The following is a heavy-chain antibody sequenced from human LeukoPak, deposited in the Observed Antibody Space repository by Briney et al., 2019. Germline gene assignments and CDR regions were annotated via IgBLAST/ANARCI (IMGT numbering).Heavy chain of an antibody. Sequence: SVKVSCKASGGTFSSYAISWVRQAPGQGLEWMGGIIPIFGTANYAQKFQGRVTMTTDTSTSTAYMELRSLRSDDTAVYYCARDRGRYSSSSGVDYWGQGTLVTVSS. J-gene: IGHJ4*02. CDR2: IIPIFGTA. D-gene: IGHD6-6*01. V-gene: IGHV1-69*05. CDR1: GGTFSSYA. CDR3: ARDRGRYSSSSGVDY.